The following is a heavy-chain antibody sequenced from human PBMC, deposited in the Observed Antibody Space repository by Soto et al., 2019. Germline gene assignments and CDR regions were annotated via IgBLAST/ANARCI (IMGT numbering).Heavy chain of an antibody. J-gene: IGHJ4*02. V-gene: IGHV3-30*18. CDR3: AKVPLRPYYFDY. CDR1: AFTFSNYG. Sequence: AGSLRLSCAASAFTFSNYGMHWVRQAPGKRLEWVAFLSNDGRKNYYADSVRGRFTISRDNSMNTLFLQMNSLRPEDTATYYCAKVPLRPYYFDYWGPGTLVTVSS. CDR2: LSNDGRKN. D-gene: IGHD4-17*01.